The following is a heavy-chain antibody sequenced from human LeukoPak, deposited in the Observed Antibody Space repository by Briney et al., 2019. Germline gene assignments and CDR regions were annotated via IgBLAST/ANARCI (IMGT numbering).Heavy chain of an antibody. D-gene: IGHD3-3*01. CDR2: IYHSGST. Sequence: SETLSLTCTVSGGSISSYYWSWIRQPPGKGLEWIGYIYHSGSTYYNPSLKSRVTISVDRSKNQFSLKLSSVTAADTAVYYCAREWRGYYRYFDYWGQGTLVTVSS. CDR3: AREWRGYYRYFDY. V-gene: IGHV4-59*12. J-gene: IGHJ4*02. CDR1: GGSISSYY.